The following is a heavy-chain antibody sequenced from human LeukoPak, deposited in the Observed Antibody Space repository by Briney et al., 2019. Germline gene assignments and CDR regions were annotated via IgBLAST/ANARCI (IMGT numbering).Heavy chain of an antibody. CDR3: ARDYVEVAGTYFDY. J-gene: IGHJ4*02. D-gene: IGHD6-19*01. Sequence: GGSLRLSCAASGFTLSDYYMSWIRQAPGKGLEWVAVIWYDGSNKYYADSVKGRFTVSRDNSKNTLYLQMNSLRGEDTAVYYCARDYVEVAGTYFDYWGQGALVTVSS. CDR2: IWYDGSNK. V-gene: IGHV3-33*08. CDR1: GFTLSDYY.